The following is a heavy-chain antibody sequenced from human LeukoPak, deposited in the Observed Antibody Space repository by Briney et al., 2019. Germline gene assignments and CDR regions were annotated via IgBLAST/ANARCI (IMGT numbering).Heavy chain of an antibody. CDR2: IYYSGST. J-gene: IGHJ4*02. CDR3: ARRGVRSSSWENYFDY. CDR1: GGTISSYY. D-gene: IGHD6-13*01. V-gene: IGHV4-59*08. Sequence: PSETLSLTRTVSGGTISSYYWSWIRQPPGKGLKWIGYIYYSGSTNYNPSLKSRVTISVDTSKNQFSLKLSSVTAADTAVYYCARRGVRSSSWENYFDYWGQGTLVTVSS.